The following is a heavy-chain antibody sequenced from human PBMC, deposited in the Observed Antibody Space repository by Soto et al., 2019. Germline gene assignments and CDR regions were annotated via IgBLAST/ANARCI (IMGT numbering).Heavy chain of an antibody. CDR3: ARLFDTSGWYDY. V-gene: IGHV5-51*01. J-gene: IGHJ4*02. CDR2: IYPGDSDT. Sequence: GESLKISCKGSGYRFTSYWIGWVRQMPGKGLERMGIIYPGDSDTRYSPSFQGQVTISADKSITTTYLQWSSLKASDTAIYYCARLFDTSGWYDYWGQGTLVTVSS. D-gene: IGHD6-19*01. CDR1: GYRFTSYW.